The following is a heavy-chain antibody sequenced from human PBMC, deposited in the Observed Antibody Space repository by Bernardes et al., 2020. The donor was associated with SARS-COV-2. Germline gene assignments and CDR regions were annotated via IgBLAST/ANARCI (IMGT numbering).Heavy chain of an antibody. V-gene: IGHV3-74*01. Sequence: GGSLRLSCAASGFTFSNYWVHWVRQAPGKGLVWVSRINSDGRSTSYADSVKGRFIISRDNAKNTLYLQMNSLRAEDTAVYYCARAGYYGSGSPRYYFYYGLDVWGQGTTVPVSS. CDR2: INSDGRST. CDR3: ARAGYYGSGSPRYYFYYGLDV. J-gene: IGHJ6*02. D-gene: IGHD3-10*01. CDR1: GFTFSNYW.